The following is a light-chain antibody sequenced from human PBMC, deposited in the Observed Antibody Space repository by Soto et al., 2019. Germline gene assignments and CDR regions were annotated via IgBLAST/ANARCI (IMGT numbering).Light chain of an antibody. J-gene: IGKJ4*01. Sequence: DIQMTQSPSTLSASVGDRVTITCRASQSVSSWLAWYQQKPGKAPKLLIYKASTLESGVPSRFSGSGSGTEFTHTISSLQPDDFATYYCQQYSTYSNTFGGGTKVEIK. CDR2: KAS. CDR3: QQYSTYSNT. CDR1: QSVSSW. V-gene: IGKV1-5*03.